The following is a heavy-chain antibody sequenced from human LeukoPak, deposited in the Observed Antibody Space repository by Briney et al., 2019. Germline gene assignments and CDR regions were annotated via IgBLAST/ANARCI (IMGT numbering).Heavy chain of an antibody. J-gene: IGHJ6*02. D-gene: IGHD6-19*01. CDR2: INPNSGGT. CDR1: GYTFTGYY. V-gene: IGHV1-2*02. Sequence: APVKVSCKASGYTFTGYYMHWVRQAPGQGLEWMGWINPNSGGTNYAQKFQGRVTMTRDTSISTAYMELSRLRSDDTAVYYCARVGGSGWYPDYYYYYGMDVWGQGTTVTVSS. CDR3: ARVGGSGWYPDYYYYYGMDV.